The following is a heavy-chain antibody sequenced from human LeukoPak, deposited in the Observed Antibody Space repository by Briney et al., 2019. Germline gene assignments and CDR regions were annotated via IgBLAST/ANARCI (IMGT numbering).Heavy chain of an antibody. CDR1: GGSISSGSYY. V-gene: IGHV4-61*02. CDR2: IYTSGST. CDR3: AGDAYYNDSSGYYYAEYFQY. Sequence: SQTLSLTCTVSGGSISSGSYYWSWIRQPAGKGLEWIGRIYTSGSTNYNPSLKSRFTISVDTSKNQFSLKLSSVTAADTAVYYCAGDAYYNDSSGYYYAEYFQYCCQGTLVTISS. J-gene: IGHJ1*01. D-gene: IGHD3-22*01.